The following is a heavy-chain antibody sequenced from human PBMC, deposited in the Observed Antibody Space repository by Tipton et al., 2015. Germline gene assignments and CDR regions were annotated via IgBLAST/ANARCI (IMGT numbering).Heavy chain of an antibody. CDR1: GFNFKEAW. Sequence: GSLRLSCSASGFNFKEAWMSWVRQAPGKGLEWIGRIKSARDEGSTDYAAPVKGRFDISRDDSKEILYLQMDSLQPEDTAVYYCSREAFYEHWSGYFGNFDFWGQGTLVSVSS. V-gene: IGHV3-15*01. J-gene: IGHJ4*02. CDR3: SREAFYEHWSGYFGNFDF. CDR2: IKSARDEGST. D-gene: IGHD3-3*01.